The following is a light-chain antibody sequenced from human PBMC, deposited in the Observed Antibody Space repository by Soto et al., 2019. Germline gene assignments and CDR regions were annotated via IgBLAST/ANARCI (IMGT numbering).Light chain of an antibody. V-gene: IGKV3-20*01. CDR2: GAS. J-gene: IGKJ1*01. Sequence: EMVLTQSPVTLSLSPGERATLSCRASQSVSSSYLAWYQQKPGQAPRLLIYGASSRATGIPDRFSGSGSGTDFTLTISGLEPEDSAAYYCQRHGATFGQGTKVDIK. CDR3: QRHGAT. CDR1: QSVSSSY.